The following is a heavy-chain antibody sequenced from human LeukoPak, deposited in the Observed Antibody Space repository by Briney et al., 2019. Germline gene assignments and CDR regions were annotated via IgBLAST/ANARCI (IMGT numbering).Heavy chain of an antibody. CDR2: INTNTGNP. CDR3: ARSRAAVAGLYYFDY. V-gene: IGHV7-4-1*02. Sequence: ASVKVSCKASGYTFTSYAMNWVRQAPGQGLEWLGWINTNTGNPTYAQGFTGRFVFSLDTSVSTAFLHISSLKAEDTAVYYCARSRAAVAGLYYFDYWGQGTLVTVSS. D-gene: IGHD6-19*01. J-gene: IGHJ4*02. CDR1: GYTFTSYA.